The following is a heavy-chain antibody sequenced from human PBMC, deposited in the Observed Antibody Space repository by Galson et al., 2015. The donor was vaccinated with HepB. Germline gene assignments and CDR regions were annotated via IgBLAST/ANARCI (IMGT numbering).Heavy chain of an antibody. D-gene: IGHD6-13*01. J-gene: IGHJ4*02. Sequence: SVKVSCKASGYTFTDHYMHWVRQAPGQGLEWMGRINPNSGGTDYAQNFQGRVTMTTDTSITTAYMELSRLRSDDTAVYYCAISIAAAATVDYWGQGTLVTVSS. CDR2: INPNSGGT. V-gene: IGHV1-2*06. CDR1: GYTFTDHY. CDR3: AISIAAAATVDY.